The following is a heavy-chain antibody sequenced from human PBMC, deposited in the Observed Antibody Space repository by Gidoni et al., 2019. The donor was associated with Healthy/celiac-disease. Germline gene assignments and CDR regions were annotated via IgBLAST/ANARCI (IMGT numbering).Heavy chain of an antibody. CDR3: ARWAYSETYDFDY. D-gene: IGHD1-26*01. CDR2: IKQGGSAK. CDR1: GFTCSSYW. J-gene: IGHJ4*02. Sequence: EVQLVESGGGLVQHGGSLRLSCAASGFTCSSYWMSWVRRAPGKGLELVANIKQGGSAKYYVDYEKHQFTISRENAKNELSMKTNRLRAKQTAVYYCARWAYSETYDFDYWGQGTLVTVSS. V-gene: IGHV3-7*01.